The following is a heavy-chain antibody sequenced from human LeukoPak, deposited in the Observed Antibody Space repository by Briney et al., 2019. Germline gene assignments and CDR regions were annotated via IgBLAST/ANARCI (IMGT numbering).Heavy chain of an antibody. D-gene: IGHD3-22*01. CDR2: IVVGSGNT. CDR1: GFTLTSSA. V-gene: IGHV1-58*02. Sequence: SVKVSCKASGFTLTSSAMQWVRQARGQRLEWIGWIVVGSGNTNYAQKFQERVTITRDMSTSTAYMELSSLRSEDTAVYYCAALPAYYYDSSGYSSRRGTGGDYWGQGTLVTVSS. CDR3: AALPAYYYDSSGYSSRRGTGGDY. J-gene: IGHJ4*02.